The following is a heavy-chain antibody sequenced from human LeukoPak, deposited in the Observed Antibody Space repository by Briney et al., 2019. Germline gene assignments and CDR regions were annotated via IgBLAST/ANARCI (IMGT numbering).Heavy chain of an antibody. CDR3: ARHVPARVAARWFDP. V-gene: IGHV4-39*01. D-gene: IGHD2-15*01. CDR1: GGSISSSRYY. Sequence: SETLSLTCTVSGGSISSSRYYWGWIRQPPGKGLEWIGSIYYSGSTYYNPSLKSRVTISVDTSKNQFSLKLSSVTAADTAVYYCARHVPARVAARWFDPWGQGTLVTVSS. J-gene: IGHJ5*02. CDR2: IYYSGST.